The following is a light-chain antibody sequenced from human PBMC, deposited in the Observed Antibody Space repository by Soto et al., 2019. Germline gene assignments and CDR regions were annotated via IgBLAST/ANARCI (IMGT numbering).Light chain of an antibody. Sequence: EIVMTQSPVTLSASPGERVTLSCRASQSVNINLAWYQQRPGQAPRVLIYGASNRASGIPDRFSGSGSGTTFTLTISSLEPDDFALYYCQQYKDWPPLTFGGGTRVEIK. J-gene: IGKJ4*01. CDR2: GAS. CDR1: QSVNIN. CDR3: QQYKDWPPLT. V-gene: IGKV3D-15*01.